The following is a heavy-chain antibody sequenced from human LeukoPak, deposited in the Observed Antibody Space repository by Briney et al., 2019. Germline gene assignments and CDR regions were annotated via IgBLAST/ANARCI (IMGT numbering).Heavy chain of an antibody. CDR3: ARGAANSVQDY. CDR2: IYTSGST. CDR1: GGSINSYY. Sequence: SETLSLTCTVSGGSINSYYWNWIRQPAGKGLEWIGRIYTSGSTNYNPSLKSRVTMSVDTSKNQFSLRLNSVTAADTAVYYCARGAANSVQDYWGQGILVTVSS. J-gene: IGHJ4*02. D-gene: IGHD6-25*01. V-gene: IGHV4-4*07.